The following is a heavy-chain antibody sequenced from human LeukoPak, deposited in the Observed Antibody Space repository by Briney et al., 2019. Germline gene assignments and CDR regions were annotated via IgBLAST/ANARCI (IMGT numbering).Heavy chain of an antibody. CDR3: ARMGYCSSTSCYYGAFDI. Sequence: PSETLSLTCAVSGGSISSSNWWSWVRQPPGKGLEWIGEIYHSGSTNYNPSLKSRVTISVDKSKNQFSLKPSSVTAADTAVYYCARMGYCSSTSCYYGAFDIWGQGTMVTVSS. J-gene: IGHJ3*02. V-gene: IGHV4-4*02. CDR2: IYHSGST. D-gene: IGHD2-2*01. CDR1: GGSISSSNW.